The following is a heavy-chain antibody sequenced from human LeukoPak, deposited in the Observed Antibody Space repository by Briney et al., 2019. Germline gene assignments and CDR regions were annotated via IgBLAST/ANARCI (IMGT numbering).Heavy chain of an antibody. Sequence: SETLSLTCTVSGGSISSGDYYWSWIRQPPGKGLEWIGYIYYSGSTYYNPSLKSRVTISVDTSMNQFSLKLSSVTAADTAVYYCAGRYYGDYHFDYWGQGTLVTVSS. V-gene: IGHV4-30-4*01. CDR1: GGSISSGDYY. J-gene: IGHJ4*02. CDR3: AGRYYGDYHFDY. CDR2: IYYSGST. D-gene: IGHD4-17*01.